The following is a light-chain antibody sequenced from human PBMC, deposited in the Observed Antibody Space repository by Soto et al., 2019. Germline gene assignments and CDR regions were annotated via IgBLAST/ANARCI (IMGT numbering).Light chain of an antibody. CDR1: QSVSNNY. Sequence: EIVLTLSPGALSLSPGERATLSCRAIQSVSNNYLAWYQQKPGQAPRLLIYAASSRATGIPNRFSGSGSGTDFTLTISSLEPEDFAVYYCQQRSTWPPISSGQGTRLEIK. J-gene: IGKJ5*01. CDR2: AAS. CDR3: QQRSTWPPIS. V-gene: IGKV3D-20*02.